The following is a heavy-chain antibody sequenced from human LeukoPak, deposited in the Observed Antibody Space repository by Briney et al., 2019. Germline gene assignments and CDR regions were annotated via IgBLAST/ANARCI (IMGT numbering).Heavy chain of an antibody. CDR2: IHTSGST. D-gene: IGHD1-7*01. V-gene: IGHV4-4*07. Sequence: PSETLSLTCTVSGGSISGYLWSWIRQPAGKGLEWIGRIHTSGSTNYNPSLKSRLTMSVDTSRNQFSLKLDSVTAADTAVYYCARGFRLTGTTPQSWIDPWGQGTLVTVAS. CDR1: GGSISGYL. J-gene: IGHJ5*02. CDR3: ARGFRLTGTTPQSWIDP.